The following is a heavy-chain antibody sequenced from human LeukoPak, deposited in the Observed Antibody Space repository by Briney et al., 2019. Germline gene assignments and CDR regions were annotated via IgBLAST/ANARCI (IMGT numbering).Heavy chain of an antibody. V-gene: IGHV3-30-3*01. CDR3: ARNEDGITIIVVAISPFDY. J-gene: IGHJ4*02. CDR2: ISYDGSNK. Sequence: PGGSLRLSCAGSGFTFSSYAMHWVRQAPGKGLEWVAVISYDGSNKYYADSVKGRFTISRDNSKNTLYLQMNSLRAEDTAVYYCARNEDGITIIVVAISPFDYWGQGTLVTVSS. CDR1: GFTFSSYA. D-gene: IGHD3-22*01.